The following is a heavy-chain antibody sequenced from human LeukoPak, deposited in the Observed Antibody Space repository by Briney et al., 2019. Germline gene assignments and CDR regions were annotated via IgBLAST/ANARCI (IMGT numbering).Heavy chain of an antibody. D-gene: IGHD2-2*02. Sequence: SETLSLTCAVYGGSFSGYYWGWIRQPPGKGLEWIGEINHSGSTNYNPSLKSRVTISVDTSKNQFSLKLSSVTAADTAVDYCARGYQLLYTNNWFDPWGQGTLVTVSS. CDR2: INHSGST. J-gene: IGHJ5*02. CDR1: GGSFSGYY. V-gene: IGHV4-34*01. CDR3: ARGYQLLYTNNWFDP.